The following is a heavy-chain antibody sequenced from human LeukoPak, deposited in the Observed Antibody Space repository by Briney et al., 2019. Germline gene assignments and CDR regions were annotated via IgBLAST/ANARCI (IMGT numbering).Heavy chain of an antibody. V-gene: IGHV3-21*01. CDR1: GFMFKNYG. CDR3: ARTAQWLTYNWFDP. D-gene: IGHD6-19*01. Sequence: GGSLRLSCAASGFMFKNYGMSWVRQAPGKGLEWVSSISSSSSYIYYADSVKGRFTISRDNAKNSLYLQMNSLRAEDTAVYYCARTAQWLTYNWFDPWGQGTLVTVSS. J-gene: IGHJ5*02. CDR2: ISSSSSYI.